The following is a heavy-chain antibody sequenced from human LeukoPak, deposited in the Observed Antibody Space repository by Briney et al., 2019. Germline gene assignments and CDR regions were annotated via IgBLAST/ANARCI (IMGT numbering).Heavy chain of an antibody. CDR2: IGSDDSNK. CDR1: GFTFSTYG. D-gene: IGHD1-26*01. Sequence: PGGSLRLSCVASGFTFSTYGMHWVRQAPGKGLEWVAKIGSDDSNKHYADSVKGRFTISRDNSKNTLYVQMNSLRAEDTAVYYCAKGRGSYPYYFDYWGQGTLVTVSS. J-gene: IGHJ4*02. CDR3: AKGRGSYPYYFDY. V-gene: IGHV3-30*02.